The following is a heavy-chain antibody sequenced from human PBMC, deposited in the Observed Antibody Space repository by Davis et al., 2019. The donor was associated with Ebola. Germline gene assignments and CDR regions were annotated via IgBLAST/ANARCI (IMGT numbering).Heavy chain of an antibody. Sequence: AASVKVSCKASGYTFTGYYMHWVRQAPGQGLEWMGRINPNSGGTNYAQKFQGRVTMTRDTSISTAYMELSRLRSEDTAVYYCARDSYYDSSGYQGLLKHYYYYGMDVWGKGTTVTVSS. CDR2: INPNSGGT. J-gene: IGHJ6*04. D-gene: IGHD3-22*01. CDR1: GYTFTGYY. CDR3: ARDSYYDSSGYQGLLKHYYYYGMDV. V-gene: IGHV1-2*06.